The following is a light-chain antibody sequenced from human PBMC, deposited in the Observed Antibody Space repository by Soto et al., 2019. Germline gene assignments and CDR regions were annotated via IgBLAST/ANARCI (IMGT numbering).Light chain of an antibody. Sequence: DIQMTQSPSAMSSSVGDIFTITCRASQGISSWLAWYQQRPGKAPKLLISAASTLHSGVPSRFSGSGSGTDFTLTITSLQPEDFATYFCQQTNSLPVTFGQGTRLEIK. CDR3: QQTNSLPVT. CDR2: AAS. CDR1: QGISSW. V-gene: IGKV1-12*01. J-gene: IGKJ5*01.